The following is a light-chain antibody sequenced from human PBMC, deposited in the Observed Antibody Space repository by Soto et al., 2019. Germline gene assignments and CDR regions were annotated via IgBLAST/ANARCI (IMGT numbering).Light chain of an antibody. CDR2: DVS. V-gene: IGLV2-14*03. Sequence: QSVLTQPASVSGSPGQWITISCTGTSSDVGGYNYVSWYQHHPGKGPKLIIYDVSDRPSGVSNRFSGSKSGNTASLTISGLQAEDEADYYCNSNTSSNSYVFGTGTKVPVL. J-gene: IGLJ1*01. CDR1: SSDVGGYNY. CDR3: NSNTSSNSYV.